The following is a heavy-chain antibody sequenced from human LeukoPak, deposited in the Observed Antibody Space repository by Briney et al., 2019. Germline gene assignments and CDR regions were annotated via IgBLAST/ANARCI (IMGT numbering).Heavy chain of an antibody. CDR3: ARDRGGSGSSLGY. CDR2: INPNSGGT. V-gene: IGHV1-2*02. Sequence: GASVKVSCKASGYTFTGYYMHWVRQAPGRGLEWMGWINPNSGGTNYAQKFQGRVTMTRDPSISTAYMELSRLRSDDTAVYYCARDRGGSGSSLGYWGQGTLVTVSS. D-gene: IGHD3-10*01. CDR1: GYTFTGYY. J-gene: IGHJ4*02.